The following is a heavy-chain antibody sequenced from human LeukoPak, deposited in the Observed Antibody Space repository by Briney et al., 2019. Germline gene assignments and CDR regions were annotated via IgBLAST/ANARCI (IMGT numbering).Heavy chain of an antibody. D-gene: IGHD6-13*01. CDR1: GGSISSYY. Sequence: SETLSLTCTVSGGSISSYYWSRIRQPPGKGLEWIGGIIYSGNTYYNPSLKSRVSISVDTTKNQFSLKLTSVTAADTAVYFCARHFHGSGYVVDFWGQGTLVTVSS. V-gene: IGHV4-39*01. CDR3: ARHFHGSGYVVDF. J-gene: IGHJ4*02. CDR2: IIYSGNT.